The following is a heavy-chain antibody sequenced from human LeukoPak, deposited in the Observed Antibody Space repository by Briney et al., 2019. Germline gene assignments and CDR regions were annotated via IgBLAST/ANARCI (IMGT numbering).Heavy chain of an antibody. D-gene: IGHD2-15*01. CDR3: ARAYCSSGSCFG. J-gene: IGHJ4*02. CDR2: ISSSSSYI. V-gene: IGHV3-21*01. Sequence: GGSLRLSCAASGFTFSSYSMNWVRQAPGKGLEWVSSISSSSSYIYYADSVKGRFTISRDNAKNSLYLQMNSLRAEDTAVYYCARAYCSSGSCFGWGQGTLVTVSS. CDR1: GFTFSSYS.